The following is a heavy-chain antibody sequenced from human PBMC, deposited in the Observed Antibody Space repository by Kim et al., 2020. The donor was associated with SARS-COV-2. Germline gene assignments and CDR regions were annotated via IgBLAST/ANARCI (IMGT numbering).Heavy chain of an antibody. D-gene: IGHD1-7*01. Sequence: GSTDDADSVKCRFTISRDKSKSTLYLQMNSLRAEDTAVYYCAKGTGTMSYWGQGTLVTVSS. CDR3: AKGTGTMSY. J-gene: IGHJ4*02. CDR2: GST. V-gene: IGHV3-23*01.